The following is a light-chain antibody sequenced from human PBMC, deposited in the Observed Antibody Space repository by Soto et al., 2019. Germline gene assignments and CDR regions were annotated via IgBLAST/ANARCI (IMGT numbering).Light chain of an antibody. J-gene: IGKJ5*01. V-gene: IGKV1-5*03. Sequence: DIQMTQSPSTLSASVGDRVTITCRASQSISSWLAWYQQKPGKAPKLLIYKASSLESGVPSRFSGGGSGTEFTLTISILQPDDFATYYCQQYNSYPITFGQGTRLEIK. CDR2: KAS. CDR3: QQYNSYPIT. CDR1: QSISSW.